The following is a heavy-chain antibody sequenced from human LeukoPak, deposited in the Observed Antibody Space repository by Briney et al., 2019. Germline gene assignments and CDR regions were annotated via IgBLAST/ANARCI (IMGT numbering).Heavy chain of an antibody. Sequence: SETLSLXCTVSGGSISSSSYYWGWIRQPPAKGLEWIGSIYYSGSTYYNPSLKSRVTTSVDTSKNQFSLKLSSVTAADTAVYYCARYQKYSSGSSWFDPWGQGTLVTVSS. CDR1: GGSISSSSYY. CDR3: ARYQKYSSGSSWFDP. D-gene: IGHD6-19*01. CDR2: IYYSGST. V-gene: IGHV4-39*07. J-gene: IGHJ5*02.